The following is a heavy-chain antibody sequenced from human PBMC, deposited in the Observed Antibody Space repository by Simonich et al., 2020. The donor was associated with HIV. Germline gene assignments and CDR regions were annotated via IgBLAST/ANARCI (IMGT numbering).Heavy chain of an antibody. V-gene: IGHV3-23*01. Sequence: GGGLIQPGRSLRLSCSGSGFIFGNYALSWFRQAPGKGRGWVSPIRGSGGRTYYAASVKGRFTISRDNSKNMLYLQMNSLRAEDTAVYYCAKDLDDLGGLGDFIPGYFDYWGQGTLVTVSS. D-gene: IGHD3-10*01. CDR2: IRGSGGRT. J-gene: IGHJ4*02. CDR3: AKDLDDLGGLGDFIPGYFDY. CDR1: GFIFGNYA.